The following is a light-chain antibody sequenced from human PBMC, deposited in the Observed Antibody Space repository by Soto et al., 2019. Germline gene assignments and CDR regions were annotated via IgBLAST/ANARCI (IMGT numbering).Light chain of an antibody. V-gene: IGKV3-15*01. J-gene: IGKJ4*01. Sequence: EIVMTQSPATLSVSPGERATLSCRASQSVSRHLPWYQQRPGQAPRLLIYDASTRATGIPARFSGSGSGTEFTLTISSLQSEDFAVYYCQHYNDWRSLTFGGGTKVEI. CDR2: DAS. CDR3: QHYNDWRSLT. CDR1: QSVSRH.